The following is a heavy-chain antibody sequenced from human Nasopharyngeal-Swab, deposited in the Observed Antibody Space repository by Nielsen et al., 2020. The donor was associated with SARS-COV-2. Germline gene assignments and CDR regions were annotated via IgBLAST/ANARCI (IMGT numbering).Heavy chain of an antibody. CDR3: VKDGGTGHGDYTWGTFDI. Sequence: GESLKISCAASGFTFRNYALSWVRQAPGRGLEWVAAVNAGGATTVYIDSVRGRFTISRDNFKNTLYLHMNSLRVEDKAVYYCVKDGGTGHGDYTWGTFDIWGQGTMVTVSS. V-gene: IGHV3-23*01. CDR1: GFTFRNYA. D-gene: IGHD4-17*01. J-gene: IGHJ3*02. CDR2: VNAGGATT.